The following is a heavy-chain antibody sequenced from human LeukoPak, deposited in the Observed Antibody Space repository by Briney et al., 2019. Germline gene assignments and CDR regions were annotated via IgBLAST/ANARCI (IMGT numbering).Heavy chain of an antibody. CDR3: AREHIVVVTAIGAFDI. CDR2: ISSSSSYI. V-gene: IGHV3-21*04. J-gene: IGHJ3*02. D-gene: IGHD2-21*02. CDR1: GFTFSSYS. Sequence: GGSLRLSCAASGFTFSSYSMNWVRQAPGKGLEWVSSISSSSSYIYYADSVKGRFTISRDNAKNSLYLQMNSLRAEDTALYYCAREHIVVVTAIGAFDIWGQGTMVTVSS.